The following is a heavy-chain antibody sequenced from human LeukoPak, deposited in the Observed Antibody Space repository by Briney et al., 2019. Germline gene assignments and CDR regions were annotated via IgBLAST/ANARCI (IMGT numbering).Heavy chain of an antibody. CDR3: AANSADYNTLGSSYKV. Sequence: SETLSLTCTVSGGSISSYYWSWIRQPPGKGLEWIGYIYYSGSTNYNPSLKSRVTISVDTSKNQFSLKLNSVTAADTAVFYCAANSADYNTLGSSYKVWGQGTLVTVSS. J-gene: IGHJ4*02. D-gene: IGHD3-10*01. CDR2: IYYSGST. CDR1: GGSISSYY. V-gene: IGHV4-59*08.